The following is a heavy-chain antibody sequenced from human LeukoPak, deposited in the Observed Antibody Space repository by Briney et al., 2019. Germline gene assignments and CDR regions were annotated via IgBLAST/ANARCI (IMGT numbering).Heavy chain of an antibody. CDR1: GGSISSYY. CDR3: ARGGRGSTPRPSWDFDY. Sequence: SETLSLTCTVSGGSISSYYWSWIRQPPGKGLEWIGYIYYSGSTNYNPSLKSRVTISVDTSKNQFSLKLSSVTAADTAVYYCARGGRGSTPRPSWDFDYWGQGTLVTVSS. V-gene: IGHV4-59*01. CDR2: IYYSGST. D-gene: IGHD3-10*01. J-gene: IGHJ4*02.